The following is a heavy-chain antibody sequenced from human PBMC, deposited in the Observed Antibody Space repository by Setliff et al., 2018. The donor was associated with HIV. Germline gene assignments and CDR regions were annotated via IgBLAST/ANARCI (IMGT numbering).Heavy chain of an antibody. CDR1: GYTFTSYG. Sequence: GVSVKVSCKASGYTFTSYGISWVRQAPGQGLEWMGIINPAGNPTSYAQKFQGRLTMTRDTSTNTVYMELSSLRSEDTAVYYCVRANWGDWYFDLWGRGALVTVSS. D-gene: IGHD7-27*01. CDR3: VRANWGDWYFDL. CDR2: INPAGNPT. J-gene: IGHJ2*01. V-gene: IGHV1-46*01.